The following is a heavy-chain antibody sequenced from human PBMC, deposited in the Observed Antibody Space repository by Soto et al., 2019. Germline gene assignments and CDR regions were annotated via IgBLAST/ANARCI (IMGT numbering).Heavy chain of an antibody. Sequence: ASVKVSCKASGYTFTGYYMHWVRQAPGQGLEWMGWINPNSGGTNYAQKFQGWVTMTRDTSISTAYMELSRLRSDDTAVYYCARDNWNDLNYYYGMDVWGQGTTVTVS. V-gene: IGHV1-2*04. CDR2: INPNSGGT. CDR3: ARDNWNDLNYYYGMDV. D-gene: IGHD1-1*01. J-gene: IGHJ6*02. CDR1: GYTFTGYY.